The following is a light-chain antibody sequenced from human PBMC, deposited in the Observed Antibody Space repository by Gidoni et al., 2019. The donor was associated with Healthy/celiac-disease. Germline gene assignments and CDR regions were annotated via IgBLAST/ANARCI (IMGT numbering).Light chain of an antibody. Sequence: EIVMTHSPATLSVSPGERATLSCRASKSVSSNLAWYQQKPGQAPRLLIYGAATRATGIPARFSGSGSGTEFTLTISSLQSEDFAVYYCQQYNNWPPLTFGGGTKVEIK. CDR2: GAA. J-gene: IGKJ4*01. CDR3: QQYNNWPPLT. V-gene: IGKV3-15*01. CDR1: KSVSSN.